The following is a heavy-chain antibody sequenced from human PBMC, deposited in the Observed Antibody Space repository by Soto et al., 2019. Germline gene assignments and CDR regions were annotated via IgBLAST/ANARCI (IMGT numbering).Heavy chain of an antibody. CDR1: GGSISSGGYY. Sequence: QVQLQESGPGLVKPSQTLSLTCTVSGGSISSGGYYWNWIRQHPGKGLEWIWYIYYSGSTSYNPSLKSRVTISVDTTKTQFSLQLSSVTAADTAEYYCAREPRAWGQGTLVTVSS. J-gene: IGHJ5*02. CDR2: IYYSGST. CDR3: AREPRA. V-gene: IGHV4-31*03.